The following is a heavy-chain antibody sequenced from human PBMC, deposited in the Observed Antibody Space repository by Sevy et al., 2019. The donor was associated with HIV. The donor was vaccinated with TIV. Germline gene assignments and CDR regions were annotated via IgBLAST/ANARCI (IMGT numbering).Heavy chain of an antibody. CDR2: INHSGST. J-gene: IGHJ6*03. Sequence: SETLSLTCAVYGGSFSGYYWSWIRQPPGKGLEWIGEINHSGSTNYNPSLKSRVTISVDTSKNQFSLKLGSVTAADTAVYYCARGVTARPLYYYYYMDVWGKGTTVTVSS. CDR3: ARGVTARPLYYYYYMDV. CDR1: GGSFSGYY. V-gene: IGHV4-34*01. D-gene: IGHD2-21*02.